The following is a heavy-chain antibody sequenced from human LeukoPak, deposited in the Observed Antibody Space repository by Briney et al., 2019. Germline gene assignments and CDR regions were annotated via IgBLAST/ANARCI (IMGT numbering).Heavy chain of an antibody. Sequence: GGSLRLSCAGSGFTFSSYAMSWVRQAPGKGLEWVSTISGSGGAGTYYADSVKGRFTVSRDNSRNTLYLPMNSLRAEDTAVYYCVKDRGGSPFYGMDVWGQGTTITVSS. CDR2: ISGSGGAGT. V-gene: IGHV3-23*01. CDR1: GFTFSSYA. J-gene: IGHJ6*02. CDR3: VKDRGGSPFYGMDV. D-gene: IGHD1-26*01.